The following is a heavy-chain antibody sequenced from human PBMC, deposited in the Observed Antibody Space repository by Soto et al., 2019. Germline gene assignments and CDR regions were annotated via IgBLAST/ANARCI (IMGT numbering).Heavy chain of an antibody. V-gene: IGHV3-30-3*01. CDR1: GFTFSSYA. D-gene: IGHD1-26*01. CDR2: ISYDGSNK. J-gene: IGHJ4*02. CDR3: ARDPLERETVGGSYYEEGRALYYFDY. Sequence: GGSLRLSCAAPGFTFSSYAMHWVRQAPGKGLEWVAVISYDGSNKYYADSVKGGFTISRDNSKNTLYLQMNSLRAEDTAVYYCARDPLERETVGGSYYEEGRALYYFDYWGQGTLATVSS.